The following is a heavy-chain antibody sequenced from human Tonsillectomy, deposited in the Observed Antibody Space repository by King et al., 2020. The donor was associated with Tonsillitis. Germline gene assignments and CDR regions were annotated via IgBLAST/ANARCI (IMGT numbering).Heavy chain of an antibody. CDR1: GFTFTNYF. CDR2: IXPRGDFM. CDR3: AREXALGVGCFPH. J-gene: IGHJ4*01. D-gene: IGHD3-16*01. V-gene: IGHV1-46*01. Sequence: QLVQSGAEVKKPGASVKISCTTSGFTFTNYFMHWVRQAPGQXLEWXGIIXPRGDFMRYAQRFQDRLTMXRDSSTGTVYMELDGLKSDDTAVYFFAREXALGVGCFPHWGXXXPVTVSS.